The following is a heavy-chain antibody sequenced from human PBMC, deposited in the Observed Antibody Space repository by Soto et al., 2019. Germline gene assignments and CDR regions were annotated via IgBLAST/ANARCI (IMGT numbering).Heavy chain of an antibody. J-gene: IGHJ6*03. Sequence: QVQLQESGPGLVKPSETLSLTCTVSGGSISSYYWSWIRQPPGKGLEWIGYIYYSGSTNYNPSLKSRVTISVDTSKNQFSPKLSSVTAADTAVYYCARREHTYYYYYMDVWGKGTTVTVSS. D-gene: IGHD1-1*01. CDR1: GGSISSYY. V-gene: IGHV4-59*01. CDR3: ARREHTYYYYYMDV. CDR2: IYYSGST.